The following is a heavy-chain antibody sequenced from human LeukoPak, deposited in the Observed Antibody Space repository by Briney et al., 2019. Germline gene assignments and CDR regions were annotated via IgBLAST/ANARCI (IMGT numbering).Heavy chain of an antibody. J-gene: IGHJ4*02. CDR3: ARGKTMVYCGGDCYRFDN. Sequence: ASVKVSCKASGYTFTSYDIHWVRQATGQGLEWVGWINPNSGGTNYAQKFQGRVTMTRDTSISTAYMELSRLLSGDTAVYYCARGKTMVYCGGDCYRFDNWGQGTLVTVSS. CDR1: GYTFTSYD. V-gene: IGHV1-2*02. D-gene: IGHD2-21*02. CDR2: INPNSGGT.